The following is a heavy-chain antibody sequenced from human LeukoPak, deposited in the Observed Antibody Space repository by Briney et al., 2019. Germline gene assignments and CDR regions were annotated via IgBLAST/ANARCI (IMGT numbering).Heavy chain of an antibody. CDR1: GYTFTSYD. V-gene: IGHV1-8*03. Sequence: ASVKVSCKASGYTFTSYDINWVRQASGQGLERMGWMNPNSGNTGYAQKFQGRVTITRNTSISTAYMELSSLRSEDTAVYYCARLSLSCSSTSCYEWFDPWGQGTLVTVSS. CDR2: MNPNSGNT. CDR3: ARLSLSCSSTSCYEWFDP. D-gene: IGHD2-2*01. J-gene: IGHJ5*02.